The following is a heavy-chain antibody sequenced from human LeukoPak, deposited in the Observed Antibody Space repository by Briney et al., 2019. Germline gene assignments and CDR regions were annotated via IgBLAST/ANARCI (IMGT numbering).Heavy chain of an antibody. Sequence: PSETLSLTCTVSGGSISFHSWSWIRQPAGKGLEWIGRIYTSGTSNYNPSLKSRVTMSVDTSKNQFSLKLSSVTAADTAVYYCARMITFGGDLYDAFDIWGQGTMVTVSS. D-gene: IGHD3-16*01. CDR2: IYTSGTS. CDR3: ARMITFGGDLYDAFDI. V-gene: IGHV4-4*07. CDR1: GGSISFHS. J-gene: IGHJ3*02.